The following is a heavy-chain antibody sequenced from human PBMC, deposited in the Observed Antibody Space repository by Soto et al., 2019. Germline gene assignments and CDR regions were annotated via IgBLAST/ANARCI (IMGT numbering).Heavy chain of an antibody. Sequence: ASVKVSCKASGYTFTSYYMHWVRQAPGQGLEWMGIINPSGGSTSYAQKFQGRVTMTRDTSTSTVYMELSSLRSEDTAVYYCARVQSPPLLSAISRVAFDIWGQGTMGTVSS. CDR1: GYTFTSYY. D-gene: IGHD2-2*02. V-gene: IGHV1-46*03. J-gene: IGHJ3*02. CDR3: ARVQSPPLLSAISRVAFDI. CDR2: INPSGGST.